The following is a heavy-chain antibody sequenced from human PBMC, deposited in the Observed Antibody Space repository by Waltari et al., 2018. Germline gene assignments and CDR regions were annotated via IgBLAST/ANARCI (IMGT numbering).Heavy chain of an antibody. CDR2: IYTSGST. J-gene: IGHJ4*02. V-gene: IGHV4-61*09. D-gene: IGHD6-25*01. Sequence: QVQLQESGPGLVKPSQTLSLTCTVSGGSISSGSYYWSWLRQPAGKGLEWIGYIYTSGSTNYNPSLKSRVTISVETSKNQFSLKLSSVTAADTAVYYCARSPGATSPVDYWGQGTLVTVSS. CDR3: ARSPGATSPVDY. CDR1: GGSISSGSYY.